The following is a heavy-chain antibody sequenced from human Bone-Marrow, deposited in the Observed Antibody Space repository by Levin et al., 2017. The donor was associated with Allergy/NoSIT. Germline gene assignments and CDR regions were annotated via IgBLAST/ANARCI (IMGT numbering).Heavy chain of an antibody. V-gene: IGHV3-7*01. D-gene: IGHD5-24*01. CDR3: ARDQFRRATIGARWFDP. CDR2: IKEDGSEK. CDR1: GFTFSNSW. J-gene: IGHJ5*02. Sequence: GESLKISCAASGFTFSNSWMSWVRQAPGKGLEWVANIKEDGSEKYYVDSVKGRFTISRDNAKNSLYVQMNSLRAEDTAVYYCARDQFRRATIGARWFDPWGQGTLVTVSS.